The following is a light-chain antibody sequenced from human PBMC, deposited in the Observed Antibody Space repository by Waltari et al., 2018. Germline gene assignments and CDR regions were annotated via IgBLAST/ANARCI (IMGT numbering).Light chain of an antibody. V-gene: IGKV2-28*01. CDR1: QSLLHSNTHNY. Sequence: DIVMTQSPVSLPVTPGEPASISCRFSQSLLHSNTHNYLDWYVQKPGQSPQLLIYLGSNRASGVPDRFSGRGSGTYFTLKISRVETEDVGVYYCMQALQTPRTFGQGTKVEI. J-gene: IGKJ1*01. CDR2: LGS. CDR3: MQALQTPRT.